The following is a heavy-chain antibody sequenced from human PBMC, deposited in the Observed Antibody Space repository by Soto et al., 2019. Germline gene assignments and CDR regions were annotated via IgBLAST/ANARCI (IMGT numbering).Heavy chain of an antibody. J-gene: IGHJ4*02. V-gene: IGHV3-21*01. CDR1: GFTFSSYS. CDR2: ISSSSSYI. Sequence: KPGGSLRLSCAASGFTFSSYSMNWVRQAPGKGLEWVSSISSSSSYIYYADSVKGRFTISRDNAKNSLYLQMNSLRAEDTAVYYCARAWHGAAAIDYWGQGPLLTVSS. CDR3: ARAWHGAAAIDY. D-gene: IGHD6-13*01.